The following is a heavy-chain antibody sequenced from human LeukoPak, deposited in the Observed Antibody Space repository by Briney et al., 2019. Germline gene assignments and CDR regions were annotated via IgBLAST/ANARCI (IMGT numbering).Heavy chain of an antibody. CDR2: INPNSGGT. D-gene: IGHD6-13*01. Sequence: ASVKVSCKASGYIFTDYYMHWVRQAPGQELGWMGRINPNSGGTNYAQKLQGRVTMTTDTSTSTAYMELRSLRSDDTAVYYCAREGRSSSWFPPDYWGQGTLVTVSS. V-gene: IGHV1/OR15-1*04. CDR1: GYIFTDYY. J-gene: IGHJ4*02. CDR3: AREGRSSSWFPPDY.